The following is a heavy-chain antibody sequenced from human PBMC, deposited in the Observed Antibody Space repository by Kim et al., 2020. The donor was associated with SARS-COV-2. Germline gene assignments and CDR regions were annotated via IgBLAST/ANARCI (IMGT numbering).Heavy chain of an antibody. D-gene: IGHD3-16*01. V-gene: IGHV3-9*01. CDR1: GFTFDDYA. CDR3: ATLRGMITFGGEDGMDV. Sequence: GGSLRLSCAASGFTFDDYAMHWVRQAPGKGLEWVSGISWNSGSIGYADSVKGRVTISRDNAKNSLYLQMNSLRAEDTALYYCATLRGMITFGGEDGMDV. CDR2: ISWNSGSI. J-gene: IGHJ6*01.